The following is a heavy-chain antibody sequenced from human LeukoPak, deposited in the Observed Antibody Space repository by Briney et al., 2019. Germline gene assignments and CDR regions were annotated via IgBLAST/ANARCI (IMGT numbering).Heavy chain of an antibody. CDR2: ITASSTYI. CDR1: GFSFSRSS. V-gene: IGHV3-21*01. D-gene: IGHD3-22*01. CDR3: AREYYYDEDAGNY. J-gene: IGHJ4*02. Sequence: GGSLTLSCAASGFSFSRSSMGWVRQAPGKGLERVSSITASSTYIYYADSVKGRFTISRDNVEKSVYLQMNSLRAEDTAVYYCAREYYYDEDAGNYWGQGSLVTVSS.